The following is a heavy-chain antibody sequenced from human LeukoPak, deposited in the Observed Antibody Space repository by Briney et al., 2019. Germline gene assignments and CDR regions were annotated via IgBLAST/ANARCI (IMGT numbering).Heavy chain of an antibody. CDR3: ARDRDSGSPIGYYYMDV. V-gene: IGHV1-69*04. J-gene: IGHJ6*03. Sequence: ASVKVSCKASGGTFSSYTISWVRQAPGQGLEWMGRIIPILGIANYAQKFQGRVTITADKSTSTAYMELSSLRSEDTAVYYCARDRDSGSPIGYYYMDVWGKGTTVTVSS. D-gene: IGHD1-26*01. CDR2: IIPILGIA. CDR1: GGTFSSYT.